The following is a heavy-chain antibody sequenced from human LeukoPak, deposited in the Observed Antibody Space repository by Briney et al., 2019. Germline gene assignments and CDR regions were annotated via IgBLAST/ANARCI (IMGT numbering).Heavy chain of an antibody. V-gene: IGHV4-61*08. J-gene: IGHJ6*02. CDR1: GGSISNGDHY. CDR3: ARVGGTNYYYYGMDV. Sequence: SETLSLTCTVSGGSISNGDHYWSWIRQPPGKGLEWIGYIYDSGSTNYNPSLKSRVTISVDTSKNQFSLKLSSVTAADTAVYYCARVGGTNYYYYGMDVWGQGTTVTVSS. D-gene: IGHD2-2*01. CDR2: IYDSGST.